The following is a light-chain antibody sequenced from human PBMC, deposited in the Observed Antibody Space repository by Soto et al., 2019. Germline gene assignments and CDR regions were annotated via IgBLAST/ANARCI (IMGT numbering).Light chain of an antibody. Sequence: QSALTQPASVSGSPGQSITISCTGTSSDVGGYNYVSWYQQHPGTSPKLMIYEVSNRASGYSNRFSGSKSASTASLIMSGLAAEEEGDYYCSSNTTRSTWVFGGGTQLTVL. CDR3: SSNTTRSTWV. J-gene: IGLJ3*02. V-gene: IGLV2-14*01. CDR1: SSDVGGYNY. CDR2: EVS.